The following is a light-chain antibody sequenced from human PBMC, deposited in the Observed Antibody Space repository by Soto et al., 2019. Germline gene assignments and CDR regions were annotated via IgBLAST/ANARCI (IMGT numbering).Light chain of an antibody. CDR2: MAS. Sequence: DIQMTQSPSTLSASVGDRITITCRASQSISSSLAWYQQKPGKAPKLLIYMASNLQSGVPSRFGGAASGTEFTLTISSLQPYDFAAYYCQQYYSHSQPFGHGT. CDR1: QSISSS. V-gene: IGKV1-5*03. J-gene: IGKJ5*01. CDR3: QQYYSHSQP.